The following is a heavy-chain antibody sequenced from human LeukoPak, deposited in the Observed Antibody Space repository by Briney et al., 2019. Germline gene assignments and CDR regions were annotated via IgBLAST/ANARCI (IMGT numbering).Heavy chain of an antibody. Sequence: SETLSLTCTVSGGSLSSADYYGRWIRQPRGKGLEWIGYMYYTGSTYYNPSLKSRVTISVDTSKNQFSLKLSSATAADTAVYYCARKYYYGGMDVWGQGTTVTVSS. CDR2: MYYTGST. CDR3: ARKYYYGGMDV. D-gene: IGHD3-10*01. V-gene: IGHV4-30-4*01. J-gene: IGHJ6*02. CDR1: GGSLSSADYY.